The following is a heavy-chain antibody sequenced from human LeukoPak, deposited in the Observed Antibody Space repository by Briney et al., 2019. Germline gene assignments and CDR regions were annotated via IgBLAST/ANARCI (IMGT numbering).Heavy chain of an antibody. D-gene: IGHD6-13*01. J-gene: IGHJ4*02. CDR3: AKCRGSSWSDYFDY. V-gene: IGHV3-23*01. CDR1: GFSLSRYA. CDR2: ISESGGST. Sequence: PGGSLRLSCAVSGFSLSRYAMSWVRKPPGKGLEWVSAISESGGSTYYADSVKGRFTISRDNSRNTLYLQMNTLRAEDTAVYYCAKCRGSSWSDYFDYWGQGTLVTVSS.